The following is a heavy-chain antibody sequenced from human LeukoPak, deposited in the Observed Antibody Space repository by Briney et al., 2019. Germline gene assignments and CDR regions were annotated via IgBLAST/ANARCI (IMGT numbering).Heavy chain of an antibody. CDR1: GGSISSYY. CDR2: IYTSGST. Sequence: SETLSLTCTVSGGSISSYYWSWIRQPAGKGLEWIGRIYTSGSTNYNPSLKSRVTMSVDTSKNQFSLKLSSVTAADTAVYYCARDGTMSTRAPGGVPDYWGQGTLVTVSS. V-gene: IGHV4-4*07. J-gene: IGHJ4*02. CDR3: ARDGTMSTRAPGGVPDY. D-gene: IGHD3-10*02.